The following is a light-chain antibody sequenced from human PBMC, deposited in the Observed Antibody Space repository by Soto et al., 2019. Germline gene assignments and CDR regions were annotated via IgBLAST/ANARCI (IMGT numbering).Light chain of an antibody. Sequence: QSVLTQSPSASASLGASVKLTCTLSSGHCSYTIAWHQQQPEKGPRYLMTLNSDGSHSKGDGIPDRFSGSSSGAERYLSISSLQSEDEADYYCQTWGTGIEVFGGGTKLTVL. CDR1: SGHCSYT. J-gene: IGLJ3*02. V-gene: IGLV4-69*01. CDR2: LNSDGSH. CDR3: QTWGTGIEV.